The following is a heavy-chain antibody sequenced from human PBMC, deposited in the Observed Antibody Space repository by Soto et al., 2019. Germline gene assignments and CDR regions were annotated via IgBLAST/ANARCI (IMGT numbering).Heavy chain of an antibody. CDR2: IYWDDDK. CDR3: AHRGPSLIFGVVTTDSFDI. Sequence: QITLRESGPTLVRPTQTLTLTCTISGFSLTTSGVGVGWIRQPPGKALEWLALIYWDDDKRYSPSLKSRLTISKDTSKNHVVLTMTNMDPVDTATDYCAHRGPSLIFGVVTTDSFDIWGQGTMVAVSS. J-gene: IGHJ3*02. CDR1: GFSLTTSGVG. V-gene: IGHV2-5*02. D-gene: IGHD3-3*01.